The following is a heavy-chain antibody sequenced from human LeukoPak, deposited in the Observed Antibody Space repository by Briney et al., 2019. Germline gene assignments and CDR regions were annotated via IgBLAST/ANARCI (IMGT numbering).Heavy chain of an antibody. V-gene: IGHV4-38-2*01. CDR2: IYHSGST. Sequence: SETLSLTCAVSGYSISSGYYWGWIRQPPGRGLEWIGSIYHSGSTYYNPSLKSRVTISVDTSKNQFSLKLSSVTAADTAVYYCARVVVVPAAMSYNWFDPRGQGTLVTVSS. CDR1: GYSISSGYY. J-gene: IGHJ5*02. D-gene: IGHD2-2*01. CDR3: ARVVVVPAAMSYNWFDP.